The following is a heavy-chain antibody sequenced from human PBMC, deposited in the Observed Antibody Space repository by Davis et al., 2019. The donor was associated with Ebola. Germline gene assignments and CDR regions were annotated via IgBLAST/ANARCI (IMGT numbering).Heavy chain of an antibody. D-gene: IGHD6-13*01. CDR3: ARGGGSSSWGYYYYGMDV. J-gene: IGHJ6*02. CDR2: ITSSSSTV. V-gene: IGHV3-48*02. CDR1: GFTFNIFD. Sequence: GGSLRLSCAASGFTFNIFDMHWVRQAPGKGLEWVSYITSSSSTVYYADSVEGRFTISRDNAKNSLYLQMNSLRDEDTAVYYCARGGGSSSWGYYYYGMDVWGQGTTVTVSS.